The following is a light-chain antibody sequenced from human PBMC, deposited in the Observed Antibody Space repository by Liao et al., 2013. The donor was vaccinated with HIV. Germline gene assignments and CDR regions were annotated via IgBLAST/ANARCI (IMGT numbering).Light chain of an antibody. CDR3: QVWDSSNDHRV. J-gene: IGLJ3*02. CDR2: QDS. V-gene: IGLV3-1*01. Sequence: SYELTQPPSVSVSPGQTASITCSGDKLGDKYACWYQQKPGQSPVLVIYQDSKRPSGIPERFSGSNSGNTATLTISGVEAGDEADYYCQVWDSSNDHRVFGGGTTLTVL. CDR1: KLGDKY.